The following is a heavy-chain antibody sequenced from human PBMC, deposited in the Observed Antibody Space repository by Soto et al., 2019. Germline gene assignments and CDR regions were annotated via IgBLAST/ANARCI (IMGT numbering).Heavy chain of an antibody. CDR3: AKDTAPAAIPYGMDV. D-gene: IGHD2-2*01. V-gene: IGHV3-23*01. CDR1: GLTFINYA. CDR2: ISGSGGSL. Sequence: SLRLSCAASGLTFINYAMSWVRQAPGKGLEWVSSISGSGGSLYYADSVKGRFTISRDNSKNTLYLQMNSLRAEDTALYYCAKDTAPAAIPYGMDVWGQGTTVTVSS. J-gene: IGHJ6*02.